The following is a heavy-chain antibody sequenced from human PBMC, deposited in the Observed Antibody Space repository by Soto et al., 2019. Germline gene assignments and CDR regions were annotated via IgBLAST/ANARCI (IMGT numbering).Heavy chain of an antibody. D-gene: IGHD3-16*01. J-gene: IGHJ5*02. V-gene: IGHV2-5*02. CDR2: IYCDDDT. CDR3: AHSLYDYVWGTNWFDP. CDR1: GFSLSTSGVG. Sequence: QITLKESGPTLVKPTQPLTLTCTFSGFSLSTSGVGVGWIRQPPGKALEWLALIYCDDDTRYSPSLESRLTITKDTSKNQVVLTTTNMDPVATATYFCAHSLYDYVWGTNWFDPWGQGTLVTVSS.